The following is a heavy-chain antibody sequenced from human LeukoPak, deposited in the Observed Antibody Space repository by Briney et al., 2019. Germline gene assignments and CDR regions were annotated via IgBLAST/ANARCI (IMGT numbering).Heavy chain of an antibody. CDR3: ARGDSGYDLGYYYYYMDV. CDR2: ISSSSSYV. V-gene: IGHV3-21*01. J-gene: IGHJ6*03. CDR1: GFAFSNYG. D-gene: IGHD5-12*01. Sequence: GGSLRLSCAASGFAFSNYGMNWVRQAPGKGLEWVSSISSSSSYVYYADSVKGRFTISRDNAKNSLYLQMNSLRAEDTAVYYCARGDSGYDLGYYYYYMDVWGKGTTVTVSS.